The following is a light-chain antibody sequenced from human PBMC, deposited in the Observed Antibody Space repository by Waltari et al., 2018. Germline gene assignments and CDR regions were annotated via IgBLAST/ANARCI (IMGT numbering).Light chain of an antibody. CDR1: SSDGGGYNY. V-gene: IGLV2-14*01. CDR3: SSYTSSSTVV. J-gene: IGLJ2*01. CDR2: DVS. Sequence: QSALTQPASVSGSPGQSITISCTGTSSDGGGYNYASWYQQHPGKAPKLMIYDVSNRPSVVSNRFSGSKSGNTASLTISGLQAEDEADYYCSSYTSSSTVVFGGGTKLTVL.